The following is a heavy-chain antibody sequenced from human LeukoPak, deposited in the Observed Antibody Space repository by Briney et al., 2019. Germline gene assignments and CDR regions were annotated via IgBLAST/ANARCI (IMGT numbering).Heavy chain of an antibody. CDR1: GFTFSSYA. CDR3: ARSGSTYYYGMDV. V-gene: IGHV3-23*01. J-gene: IGHJ6*02. Sequence: PGGSLRLSCAASGFTFSSYAMSWVRQAPGKGLEWVSAIGGSGGSTYYADSVKGRFTISRDNSKNTLYLQMNSLRAEDTAVYYCARSGSTYYYGMDVRGQGTTVTVSS. D-gene: IGHD3-10*01. CDR2: IGGSGGST.